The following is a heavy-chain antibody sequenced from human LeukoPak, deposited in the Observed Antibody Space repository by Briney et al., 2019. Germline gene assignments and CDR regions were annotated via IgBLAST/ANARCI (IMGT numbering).Heavy chain of an antibody. Sequence: PSETLSLTCAVYGGSFSGYYWSWIRQPPGKGLEWVANIKEDGSEKYYVDSLKGRFTISRDNAKNSLYLQMNSLSAEDTAVYYCARYCSGGSCFDYWGQGTLVTVSS. D-gene: IGHD2-15*01. J-gene: IGHJ4*02. CDR3: ARYCSGGSCFDY. CDR2: IKEDGSEK. V-gene: IGHV3-7*01. CDR1: GGSFSGYY.